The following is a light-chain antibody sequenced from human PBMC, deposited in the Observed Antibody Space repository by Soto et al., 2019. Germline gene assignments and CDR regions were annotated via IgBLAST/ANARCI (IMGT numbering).Light chain of an antibody. V-gene: IGKV3-20*01. CDR2: GAS. CDR3: QQYGSSPLYT. J-gene: IGKJ2*01. CDR1: QSVSSSY. Sequence: EIVLTQSPGTLSLSPGERATLSCRASQSVSSSYLDWYQQKPGQAPRLLIYGASSRATGIPDRFTGSGSGTAFTLTISRLEPEDFAVYYCQQYGSSPLYTFGQGTKLEIK.